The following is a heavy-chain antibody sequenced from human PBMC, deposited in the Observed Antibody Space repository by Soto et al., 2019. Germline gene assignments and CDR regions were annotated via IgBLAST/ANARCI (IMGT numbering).Heavy chain of an antibody. CDR1: GDSLDYYY. J-gene: IGHJ6*02. CDR2: VSDSGRT. Sequence: SETLSLTCTVSGDSLDYYYWSWIRQPPGKGLEWIGDVSDSGRTNYNPSLRSRVTISVDTSKNQFSLKLNSVTAADTAVYYCARDSTTWFPYYGIDVWGQGTTVTVSS. D-gene: IGHD2-2*01. V-gene: IGHV4-59*01. CDR3: ARDSTTWFPYYGIDV.